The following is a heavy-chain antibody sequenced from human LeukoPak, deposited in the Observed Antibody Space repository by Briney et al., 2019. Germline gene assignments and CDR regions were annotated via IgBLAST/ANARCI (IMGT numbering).Heavy chain of an antibody. CDR3: ARFGTGMHFFYFDS. D-gene: IGHD1-14*01. V-gene: IGHV3-74*01. Sequence: GGSLRLSCAASGFTLSNYWMHWVRQAPGKGLVWVSRIKTDGSNTYYADSVKGRFTISRDNTENSLYLQMNNLGAEDTAMYYCARFGTGMHFFYFDSWGQGTLVTVSS. J-gene: IGHJ4*02. CDR1: GFTLSNYW. CDR2: IKTDGSNT.